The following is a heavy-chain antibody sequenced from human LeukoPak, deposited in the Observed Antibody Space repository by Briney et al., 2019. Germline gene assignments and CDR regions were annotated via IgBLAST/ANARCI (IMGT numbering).Heavy chain of an antibody. J-gene: IGHJ3*02. CDR2: SYYSGST. Sequence: PAETLSLTCTVSGGSISSSSYYWGWIRQRPGKGREWMGSSYYSGSTYYNPSLKSRGTISGDTSKHQFSLKLSSVTAADTAVYYCARVDASAAASDAFDIWGQGTMVTVSS. V-gene: IGHV4-39*07. D-gene: IGHD2-2*01. CDR1: GGSISSSSYY. CDR3: ARVDASAAASDAFDI.